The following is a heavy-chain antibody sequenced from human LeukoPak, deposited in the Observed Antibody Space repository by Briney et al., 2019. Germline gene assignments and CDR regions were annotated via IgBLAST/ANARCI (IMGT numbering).Heavy chain of an antibody. D-gene: IGHD1-7*01. Sequence: SETLSLTCAVYGGSFSGYYWSWIRQPPGKGLEWIGEINHSGSTNYNPSLKSRVTISVDTSKNQFSLKLSSVTAADTAVYYCARVERPYNWNYGAFDMWGQGTIVTVSS. J-gene: IGHJ3*02. CDR2: INHSGST. V-gene: IGHV4-34*01. CDR1: GGSFSGYY. CDR3: ARVERPYNWNYGAFDM.